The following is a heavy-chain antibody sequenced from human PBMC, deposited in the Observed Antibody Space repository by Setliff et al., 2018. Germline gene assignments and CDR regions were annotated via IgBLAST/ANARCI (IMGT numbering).Heavy chain of an antibody. CDR2: IYTSGST. D-gene: IGHD3-3*01. Sequence: PSETLSLTCTVSGGSISSGSYYWSWIRQPAGKGLEWIGRIYTSGSTNYNPSLKSRVTISVDTSKNQFSLKLSSVTAADTAVYYCARLEGFYTFWSGPPLDWFDPWGQGTLVTVSS. J-gene: IGHJ5*02. V-gene: IGHV4-61*02. CDR1: GGSISSGSYY. CDR3: ARLEGFYTFWSGPPLDWFDP.